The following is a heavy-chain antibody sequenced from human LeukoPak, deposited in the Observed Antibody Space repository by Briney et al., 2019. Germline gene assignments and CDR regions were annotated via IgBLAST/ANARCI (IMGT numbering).Heavy chain of an antibody. D-gene: IGHD3-9*01. V-gene: IGHV4-34*01. J-gene: IGHJ3*02. CDR1: GGSFSGYY. CDR2: INHSGST. Sequence: SETLSLTCAVYGGSFSGYYWSWIRQPPGKGPEWIGEINHSGSTNYNPSLKSRVTISVDTSKNQFSLKLSSVTAADTAVYYCARGELLRYFDWLSDAFDIWGQGTMVTVPS. CDR3: ARGELLRYFDWLSDAFDI.